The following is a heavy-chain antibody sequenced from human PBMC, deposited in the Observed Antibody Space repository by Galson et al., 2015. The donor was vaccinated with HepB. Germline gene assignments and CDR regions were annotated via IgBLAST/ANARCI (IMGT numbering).Heavy chain of an antibody. D-gene: IGHD3-22*01. CDR2: ISSSGSTI. V-gene: IGHV3-11*01. CDR3: ARDLGSWRSSGSQADY. J-gene: IGHJ4*02. CDR1: GFTFSDYY. Sequence: SLRLSCAASGFTFSDYYMSWIRQAPGKGLEWVSYISSSGSTIYYADSVKGRFTISRDNAKNSLYLQMNSLRAEDTAVYYCARDLGSWRSSGSQADYWGQGTLVTVSS.